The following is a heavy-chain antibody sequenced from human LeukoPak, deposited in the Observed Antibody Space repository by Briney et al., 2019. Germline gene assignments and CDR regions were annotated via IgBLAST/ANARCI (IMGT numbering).Heavy chain of an antibody. V-gene: IGHV4-59*12. CDR1: GGSISSYY. D-gene: IGHD5-12*01. Sequence: SETLSLTCTVSGGSISSYYWSWIPQPPGKGLEWIGYIYYSGSTNYNPSLKSRVTISADTSKNQFSLQLRSLTAADTAIYYCAREWHHVFDYWGQGILVTVSS. CDR3: AREWHHVFDY. J-gene: IGHJ4*02. CDR2: IYYSGST.